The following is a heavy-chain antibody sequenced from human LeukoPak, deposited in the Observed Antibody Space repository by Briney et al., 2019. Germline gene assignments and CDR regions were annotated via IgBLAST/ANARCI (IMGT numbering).Heavy chain of an antibody. D-gene: IGHD5-24*01. J-gene: IGHJ4*02. CDR1: GFTFSNYA. CDR3: ARQMATILDGILDY. V-gene: IGHV3-30*04. CDR2: ISYDGTNK. Sequence: GGSLRLSCAASGFTFSNYAIHWVRQAPGKGLEWVSVISYDGTNKYYADSVKGRFTISRDNSKNPLYLQMNSLKTEDTALYYCARQMATILDGILDYWGQGTLVTVSS.